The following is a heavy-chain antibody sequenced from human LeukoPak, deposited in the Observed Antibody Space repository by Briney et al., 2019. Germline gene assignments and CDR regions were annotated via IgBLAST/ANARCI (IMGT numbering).Heavy chain of an antibody. CDR3: ARGGAVTTLWYFDL. Sequence: PSETLSLTCTVSGGSISSYYWSWIRQPPGKGLEWIGYIYYSGSTNYNPSLKSRVTISVDTSKNQFSLKLSSVTAADTAVYYCARGGAVTTLWYFDLWGRGTLVTVSS. D-gene: IGHD4-17*01. CDR2: IYYSGST. CDR1: GGSISSYY. J-gene: IGHJ2*01. V-gene: IGHV4-59*01.